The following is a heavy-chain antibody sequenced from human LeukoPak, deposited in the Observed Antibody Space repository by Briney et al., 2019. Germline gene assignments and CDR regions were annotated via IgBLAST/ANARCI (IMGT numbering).Heavy chain of an antibody. J-gene: IGHJ4*02. Sequence: GGSLRLSCAASGFTFSSYWMHWVRHAPGRGLVWVSRINSDGESTNYADSVKGRFTISRDNSKNTLYLQMNSLRAEDTAVYYCARDPTYYYDSSGYSYDYWGQGTLVTVSS. D-gene: IGHD3-22*01. V-gene: IGHV3-74*01. CDR2: INSDGEST. CDR3: ARDPTYYYDSSGYSYDY. CDR1: GFTFSSYW.